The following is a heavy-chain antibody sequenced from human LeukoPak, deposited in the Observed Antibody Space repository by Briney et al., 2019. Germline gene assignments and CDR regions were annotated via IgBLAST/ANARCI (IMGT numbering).Heavy chain of an antibody. CDR3: AKDQTVTVVRGVIITGLLPDY. V-gene: IGHV3-30*18. Sequence: QSGGSLRLSCAASGFTFSSYGMHWVRQAPGKGLEWVAVISYDGSNKYYADSVKGRFTISRDNSKNTLYLQMNSLRAEDTAVYYCAKDQTVTVVRGVIITGLLPDYWGQGTLVTVSS. CDR2: ISYDGSNK. D-gene: IGHD3-10*01. CDR1: GFTFSSYG. J-gene: IGHJ4*02.